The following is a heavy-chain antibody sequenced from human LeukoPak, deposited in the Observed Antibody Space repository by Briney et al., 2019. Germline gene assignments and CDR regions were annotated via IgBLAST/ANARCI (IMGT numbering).Heavy chain of an antibody. CDR3: ASGRMRRFWNRFDP. CDR2: INHSGST. J-gene: IGHJ5*02. CDR1: GRSFSGYY. V-gene: IGHV4-34*01. D-gene: IGHD2-8*01. Sequence: KPSETLSLTCAVYGRSFSGYYWSWIRQPPGKGLEWIGEINHSGSTNYNPSLKSRVTISVDTSKNQFSLKVSSVTAADTAVYYCASGRMRRFWNRFDPWGQGTLVTVSS.